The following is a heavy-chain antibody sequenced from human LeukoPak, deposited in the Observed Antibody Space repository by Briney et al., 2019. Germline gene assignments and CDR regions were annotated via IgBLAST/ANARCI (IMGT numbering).Heavy chain of an antibody. V-gene: IGHV3-7*04. CDR1: GFTFSGYW. CDR3: AGRGGVIAY. CDR2: IKPDGSEK. D-gene: IGHD3-16*01. J-gene: IGHJ4*02. Sequence: SGGSLRLSCAASGFTFSGYWMSWVRQAPGKGLEWVASIKPDGSEKYYVDSVKGRFTISRDNAKNSLYLQMNSLRAEDTAVYYCAGRGGVIAYWGQGTLVTVSS.